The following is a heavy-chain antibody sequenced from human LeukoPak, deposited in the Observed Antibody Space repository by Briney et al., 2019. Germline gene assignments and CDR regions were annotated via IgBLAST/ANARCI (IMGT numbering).Heavy chain of an antibody. CDR3: ASSHPLYSSSWYYFDY. CDR2: IYYSGST. J-gene: IGHJ4*02. Sequence: PSETLSLTCTVSGGSISSYYWSWIRQPPGKGLEWIGYIYYSGSTNYNPSLKSRVTISVDTSKNQFSLKLSSVTAADTAVYYCASSHPLYSSSWYYFDYWGQGTLVAVSS. D-gene: IGHD6-13*01. CDR1: GGSISSYY. V-gene: IGHV4-59*01.